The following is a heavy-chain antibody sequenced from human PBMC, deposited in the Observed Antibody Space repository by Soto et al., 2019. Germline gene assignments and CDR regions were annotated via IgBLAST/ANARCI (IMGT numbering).Heavy chain of an antibody. CDR1: GGTFSSYA. D-gene: IGHD5-12*01. V-gene: IGHV1-69*06. CDR3: ARADGYNYWPAWY. CDR2: IIPIFGTP. J-gene: IGHJ4*02. Sequence: QVQLVQSWAEVKKPGSSVKVSCKASGGTFSSYAISWVRQAPGQGLEWMGGIIPIFGTPTYAQKFQGRVTITADKSTSTAYMELSSLTSEDTSLFYCARADGYNYWPAWYWGQGTLVTVSS.